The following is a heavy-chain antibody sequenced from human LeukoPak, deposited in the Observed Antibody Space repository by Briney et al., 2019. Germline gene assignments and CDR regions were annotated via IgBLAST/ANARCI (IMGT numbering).Heavy chain of an antibody. D-gene: IGHD3-10*01. CDR3: ARGMVRGVEDAFDI. CDR2: INHSGST. J-gene: IGHJ3*02. V-gene: IGHV4-34*01. Sequence: ASETLSLTCAVYGGSFSGYYWSWIRQPPGKGLEWIGEINHSGSTNYNPSLKSRVTISVDTSKNQFSLKLSSVTAADTAVYYCARGMVRGVEDAFDIWGQGTMVTVSS. CDR1: GGSFSGYY.